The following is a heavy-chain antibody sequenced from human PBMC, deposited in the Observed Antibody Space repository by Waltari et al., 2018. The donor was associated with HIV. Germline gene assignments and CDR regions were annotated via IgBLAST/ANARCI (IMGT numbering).Heavy chain of an antibody. J-gene: IGHJ5*02. V-gene: IGHV1-3*01. CDR3: ARDPIGYSSSSHWFDP. CDR1: GYTFTSYA. CDR2: INAGNGNT. D-gene: IGHD6-6*01. Sequence: QVQLVQSGAEVKKPGASVKVSCKASGYTFTSYAMHWVRQAPGQRLEWMGWINAGNGNTKYSQKFQGRVTITRDTSASPAYMALSSLRSEDTAVYYCARDPIGYSSSSHWFDPWGQGTLVTVSS.